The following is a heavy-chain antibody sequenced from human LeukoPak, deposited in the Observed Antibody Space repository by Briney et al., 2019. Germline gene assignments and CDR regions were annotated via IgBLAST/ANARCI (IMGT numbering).Heavy chain of an antibody. CDR2: FDPEDGET. Sequence: RASVKVSCKVSGYTLTELSMHWVRQAPGKGLEWMGGFDPEDGETIYAQKFQGRVTMTEDTSTDTAYMELSSLRSEDTAVYYCARADSGGDSSGYKWFDPWGQGTLVTVSS. CDR3: ARADSGGDSSGYKWFDP. D-gene: IGHD3-22*01. J-gene: IGHJ5*02. CDR1: GYTLTELS. V-gene: IGHV1-24*01.